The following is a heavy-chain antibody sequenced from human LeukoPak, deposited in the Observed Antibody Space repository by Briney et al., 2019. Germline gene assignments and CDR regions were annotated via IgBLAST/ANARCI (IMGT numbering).Heavy chain of an antibody. CDR1: GGSFSGYY. J-gene: IGHJ4*02. Sequence: PSETLSLTCAVYGGSFSGYYRSWIRQPPGKGLEWIGEINHSGSTNYNPSLKSRVTISVDTSKNQFSLKLSSVTAADTAVYYCARGGDIAIDYWGQGTLVTVSS. D-gene: IGHD6-13*01. CDR2: INHSGST. V-gene: IGHV4-34*01. CDR3: ARGGDIAIDY.